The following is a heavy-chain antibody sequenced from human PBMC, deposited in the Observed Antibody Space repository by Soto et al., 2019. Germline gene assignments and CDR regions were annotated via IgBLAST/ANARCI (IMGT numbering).Heavy chain of an antibody. CDR1: GGSISSYY. V-gene: IGHV4-59*01. CDR2: IYNSGST. J-gene: IGHJ4*02. Sequence: QVQLQESGPGLVKPSETLSLTCTISGGSISSYYWTWIRQPPGRELEWIGYIYNSGSTNYNPSVKSRVSLSVDTSKSPFSLKLSSVTAADTAVYYCGRQTWTLTYRGGIDYWGQGALVTVSS. CDR3: GRQTWTLTYRGGIDY. D-gene: IGHD3-16*01.